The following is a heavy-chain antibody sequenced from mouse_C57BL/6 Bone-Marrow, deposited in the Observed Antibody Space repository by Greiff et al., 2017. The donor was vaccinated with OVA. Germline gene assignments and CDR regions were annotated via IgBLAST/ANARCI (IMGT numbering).Heavy chain of an antibody. D-gene: IGHD3-2*02. CDR3: ARPLDSSEFAY. Sequence: VQLQQSGAELARPGASVKLSCKASGYTFTSYGISWVKQRTGQGLEWIGEIYPRSGNTYYNEKFKGKATLTADKSSSTAYMELRSLTSEDSAVYFCARPLDSSEFAYWGQGTLVTVSA. CDR1: GYTFTSYG. J-gene: IGHJ3*01. CDR2: IYPRSGNT. V-gene: IGHV1-81*01.